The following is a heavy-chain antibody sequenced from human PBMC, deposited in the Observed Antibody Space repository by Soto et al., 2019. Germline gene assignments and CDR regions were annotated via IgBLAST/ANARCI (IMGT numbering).Heavy chain of an antibody. J-gene: IGHJ5*02. CDR3: AAIPLTSGVVSGRFDP. Sequence: QVHLQESGPGLVKPSGTLALTCAVSGGSISSDKWWTWVRQPPGKGLEWIGEISHRGSTNYSPSCKSRLSPSVDTTKTQFSLRLTSVTAADTAVYYCAAIPLTSGVVSGRFDPWGQGIMVTVSS. CDR2: ISHRGST. V-gene: IGHV4-4*02. CDR1: GGSISSDKW. D-gene: IGHD3-3*01.